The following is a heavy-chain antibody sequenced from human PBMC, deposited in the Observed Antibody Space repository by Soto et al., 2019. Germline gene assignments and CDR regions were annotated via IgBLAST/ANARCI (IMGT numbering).Heavy chain of an antibody. Sequence: ASVKVSCKASGYTFTSYYMHWVRQAPGQGLEWMGIINPSGGSTSYAQKFQGRVTMTRDTSTSTVYMELSSLRSGDTAVYYCARDRRIVGATIDAFDIWGQGTMVTVSS. CDR1: GYTFTSYY. J-gene: IGHJ3*02. V-gene: IGHV1-46*01. CDR3: ARDRRIVGATIDAFDI. D-gene: IGHD1-26*01. CDR2: INPSGGST.